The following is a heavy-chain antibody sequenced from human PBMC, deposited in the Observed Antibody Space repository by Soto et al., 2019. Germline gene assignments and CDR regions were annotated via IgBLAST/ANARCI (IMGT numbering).Heavy chain of an antibody. CDR2: ISTSSSYA. D-gene: IGHD3-10*02. V-gene: IGHV3-11*06. CDR1: GFTFSDYY. J-gene: IGHJ4*02. CDR3: ARADAVRSAAFDC. Sequence: QVQLVDSGGGLVKPGGSLRLSCAASGFTFSDYYMAWIRQAPGKGLEWVSYISTSSSYASHADSVKGRFTISRDNAKNSLYLQMDSLRVEDTGIYYCARADAVRSAAFDCWGQGILVTVSS.